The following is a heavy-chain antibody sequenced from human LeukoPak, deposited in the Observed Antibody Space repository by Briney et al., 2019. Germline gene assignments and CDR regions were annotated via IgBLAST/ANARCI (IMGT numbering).Heavy chain of an antibody. CDR3: ARGDYYGSGRPYYYYYMDV. Sequence: PSETLSLTCAVYGGSFSGYYWSWIRRPPGKGLEWIGEINHSGSTNYNPSLKSRVTISVDTSKNQFSLKLSSVTAADTAVYYCARGDYYGSGRPYYYYYMDVWGKGTTVTVSS. D-gene: IGHD3-10*01. CDR1: GGSFSGYY. CDR2: INHSGST. J-gene: IGHJ6*03. V-gene: IGHV4-34*01.